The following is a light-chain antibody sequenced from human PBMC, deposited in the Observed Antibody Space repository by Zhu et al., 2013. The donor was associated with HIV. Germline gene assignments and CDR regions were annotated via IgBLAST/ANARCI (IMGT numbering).Light chain of an antibody. Sequence: DIQLTQSPSSLSASVGDRVTIACRASQGISNYLAWYQQKPGKVPRLLIYTASRLQSGVPSRFSGSGSGTDFTLTISSLQPEDVATYYCLNYNGAATWTFGQGTRVDIK. J-gene: IGKJ1*01. CDR3: LNYNGAATWT. V-gene: IGKV1-27*01. CDR1: QGISNY. CDR2: TAS.